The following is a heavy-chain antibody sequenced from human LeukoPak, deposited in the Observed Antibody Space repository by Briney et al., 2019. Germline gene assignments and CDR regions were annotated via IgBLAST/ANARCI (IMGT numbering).Heavy chain of an antibody. CDR2: IFISGNT. Sequence: SETLSLTCAVYGGSFSGYYWSWVRQPAGKGLEWIGRIFISGNTNYNPSLKSRVTISADTSKNQFSLNLTSVTAADTAVYYCARYEPLVRDAFDVWGQGTMVTVSS. CDR3: ARYEPLVRDAFDV. CDR1: GGSFSGYY. J-gene: IGHJ3*01. V-gene: IGHV4-59*10. D-gene: IGHD3-16*01.